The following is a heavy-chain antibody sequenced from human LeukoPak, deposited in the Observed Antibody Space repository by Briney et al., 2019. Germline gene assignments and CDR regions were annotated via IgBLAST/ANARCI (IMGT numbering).Heavy chain of an antibody. V-gene: IGHV4-39*07. CDR1: GGSISSSGYY. D-gene: IGHD2-2*01. CDR2: IYYSGST. CDR3: AREGRYVHYFDY. J-gene: IGHJ4*02. Sequence: SETLSLTCTVSGGSISSSGYYWGWIRQPPGKGLEWIGSIYYSGSTYYNPSLKSRVTISVDTSKNQFSLKLSSVTAADTAVYYCAREGRYVHYFDYWGQGTLVTVSS.